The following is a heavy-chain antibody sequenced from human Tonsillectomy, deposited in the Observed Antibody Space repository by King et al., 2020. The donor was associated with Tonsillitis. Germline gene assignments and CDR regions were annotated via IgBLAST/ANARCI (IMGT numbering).Heavy chain of an antibody. V-gene: IGHV3-15*01. CDR2: IKSKTDGGTI. CDR3: TTDWRDGRRRADY. CDR1: GFTFSNAW. D-gene: IGHD2-15*01. Sequence: VQLVESGGGLVKPGGSLRLSCAASGFTFSNAWMSWVRQAPGKGLEWVGRIKSKTDGGTIDYAAPVKGRFTISRDDSKNTLYLQMNSLKTEDTAVFYCTTDWRDGRRRADYWGQGTLVTVSS. J-gene: IGHJ4*02.